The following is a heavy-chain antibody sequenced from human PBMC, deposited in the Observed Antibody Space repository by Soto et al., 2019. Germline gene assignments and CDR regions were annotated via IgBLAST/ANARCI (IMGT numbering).Heavy chain of an antibody. D-gene: IGHD1-26*01. V-gene: IGHV3-33*01. CDR2: IWFDGSRK. CDR3: ARGLSGSRDWYFDL. J-gene: IGHJ2*01. CDR1: GFTFSTNG. Sequence: QVQLVESGGGVVQPGTSLSLSCEASGFTFSTNGMHWFRQAPGKGLEWVAVIWFDGSRKYYSNSVKGRFTISRDDFKGTLYLQMNSLRAEDTGVYYCARGLSGSRDWYFDLWGRGTLVTVSS.